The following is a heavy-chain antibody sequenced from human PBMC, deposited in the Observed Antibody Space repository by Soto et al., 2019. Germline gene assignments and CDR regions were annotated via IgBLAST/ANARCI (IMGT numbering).Heavy chain of an antibody. V-gene: IGHV4-30-2*01. CDR3: ASSHAGAHITAAVH. CDR2: IYHSEST. D-gene: IGHD6-13*01. CDR1: GGSISSGGYS. Sequence: QLQLQESGSGLVKPSQTLSLTCAVSGGSISSGGYSWSWIRQPPGKGLEWIGYIYHSESTYYNPPLQSRVPISVDRSKNQFSLKLSSVTAADTAVYYCASSHAGAHITAAVHWGQGTLVTVSS. J-gene: IGHJ4*02.